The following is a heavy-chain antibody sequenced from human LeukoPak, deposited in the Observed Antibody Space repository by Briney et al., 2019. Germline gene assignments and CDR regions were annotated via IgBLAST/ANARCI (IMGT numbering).Heavy chain of an antibody. J-gene: IGHJ4*02. CDR2: ISAYNGNT. Sequence: GASVKVSCKASGGTFSSYAISWVRQAPGQGLEWMGWISAYNGNTNYAQKLQGRVTMTTDTSTSTAYMELRSLRSDDTAVYYCARGLLWFGEPTAYDYWGQGTLVTVSS. V-gene: IGHV1-18*01. D-gene: IGHD3-10*01. CDR3: ARGLLWFGEPTAYDY. CDR1: GGTFSSYA.